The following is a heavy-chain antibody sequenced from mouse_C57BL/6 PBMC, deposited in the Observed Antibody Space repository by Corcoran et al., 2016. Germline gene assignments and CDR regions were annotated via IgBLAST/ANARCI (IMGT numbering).Heavy chain of an antibody. CDR1: GYTFTDYY. V-gene: IGHV1-26*01. J-gene: IGHJ3*01. Sequence: EVQLQQSGPELVKPGASVKISCKASGYTFTDYYMNWVKQSHGKSLEWIGEILPGSGSTNYNEKFKGKATFTADTSSNTAYMQLSSLTTEDSAIYYCARSDYYGSSYPWFAYWGQGTLVTVSA. CDR2: ILPGSGST. D-gene: IGHD1-1*01. CDR3: ARSDYYGSSYPWFAY.